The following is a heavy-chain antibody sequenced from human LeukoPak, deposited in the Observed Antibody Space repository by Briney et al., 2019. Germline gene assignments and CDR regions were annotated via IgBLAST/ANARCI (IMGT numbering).Heavy chain of an antibody. J-gene: IGHJ4*02. CDR2: ISYDGSNK. CDR1: GFTFSSYG. CDR3: AKDLGGSGWYYFDY. V-gene: IGHV3-30*18. Sequence: GRSLRLSCAASGFTFSSYGMHWVRQAPGKGLEWVAVISYDGSNKYYADYVKGRFTISRDNSKNTLYLQMNSLRAEDTAVYYCAKDLGGSGWYYFDYWGQGTLVTVSS. D-gene: IGHD6-19*01.